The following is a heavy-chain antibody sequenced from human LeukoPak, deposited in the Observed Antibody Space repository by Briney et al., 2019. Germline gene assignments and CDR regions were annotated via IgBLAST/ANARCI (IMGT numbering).Heavy chain of an antibody. V-gene: IGHV1-2*02. CDR3: AREGKRYGAANREPFEY. Sequence: GASVKVSCTASGYTFTGYYMHWVRQAPGQGLEWMGWINPNTGGTNYAQQFQGRVTMTRDTSISTAYMELSSLRSDDTAVYYCAREGKRYGAANREPFEYWGQRPLVTGSS. J-gene: IGHJ4*01. D-gene: IGHD2-15*01. CDR1: GYTFTGYY. CDR2: INPNTGGT.